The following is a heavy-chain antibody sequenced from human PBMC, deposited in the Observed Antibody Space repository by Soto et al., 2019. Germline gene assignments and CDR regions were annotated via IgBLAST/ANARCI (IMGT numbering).Heavy chain of an antibody. CDR2: ISYDGSNK. CDR3: ATDSSGYNYGMDV. D-gene: IGHD3-22*01. Sequence: PGGSLRLSCAASGFTFSSYGMHWVRQAPGKGLEWVAVISYDGSNKYYADSVKGRFTISRDNSKNTLYLQMNSLRAEDTAVYYCATDSSGYNYGMDVWGQGTTVTVSS. J-gene: IGHJ6*02. CDR1: GFTFSSYG. V-gene: IGHV3-30*03.